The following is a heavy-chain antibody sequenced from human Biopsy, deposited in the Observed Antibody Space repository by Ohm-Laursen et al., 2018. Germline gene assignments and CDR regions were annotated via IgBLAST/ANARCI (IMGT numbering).Heavy chain of an antibody. Sequence: SLRLSCTATGFVVSINSGHYYCHWLRKHPGKGLEWIGNIFYSAYTDYNPSLKSRVTITADTSKNQFSLKLSSVTAAYTAVYYCARLGSGDYFPTFFDFWGQGALVTVSS. CDR3: ARLGSGDYFPTFFDF. J-gene: IGHJ4*02. CDR2: IFYSAYT. D-gene: IGHD5-12*01. CDR1: VVSINSGHYY. V-gene: IGHV4-31*03.